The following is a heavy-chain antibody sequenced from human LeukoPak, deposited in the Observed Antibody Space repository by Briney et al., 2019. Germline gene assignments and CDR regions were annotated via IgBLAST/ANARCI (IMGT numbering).Heavy chain of an antibody. D-gene: IGHD3-9*01. CDR2: LNGDNT. Sequence: GGPLRLSCAASGFTFSNFAMSWIRQAPGKGLEWVSALNGDNTYYADSVKGRFTVSRDNSKNTLYLQMNSLRAEDTAVYYCARVYAILTGLGEFDYWGQGTLVTVSS. CDR1: GFTFSNFA. J-gene: IGHJ4*02. CDR3: ARVYAILTGLGEFDY. V-gene: IGHV3-23*01.